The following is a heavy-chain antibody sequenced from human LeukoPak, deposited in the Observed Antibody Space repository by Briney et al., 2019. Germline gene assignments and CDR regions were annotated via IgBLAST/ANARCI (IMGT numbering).Heavy chain of an antibody. V-gene: IGHV4-59*01. CDR3: ARYDFLSGSHDAFDV. CDR1: GGSLSRYY. J-gene: IGHJ3*01. Sequence: SETLSLTYIVSGGSLSRYYWGWIRQPPGKGLEWIGYIYYSGSTKNKPSLKSRVTISVDTSKNQFSLKLSSVTAADTAVYYCARYDFLSGSHDAFDVWGQGTMVTVSS. D-gene: IGHD3-3*01. CDR2: IYYSGST.